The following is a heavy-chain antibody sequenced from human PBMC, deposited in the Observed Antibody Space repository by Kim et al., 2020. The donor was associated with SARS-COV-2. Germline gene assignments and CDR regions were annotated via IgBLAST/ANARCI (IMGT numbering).Heavy chain of an antibody. CDR3: GYSYGYAFDI. D-gene: IGHD5-18*01. Sequence: GWSLRLSCAASEFTFSNYWMSWVRQTPGKGLEWVANINEEGSVKQYVDSVKGRFAISRANAKNSVYLQMSNLRVDDTAVYFCGYSYGYAFDICGQGTMVT. CDR1: EFTFSNYW. V-gene: IGHV3-7*01. J-gene: IGHJ3*02. CDR2: INEEGSVK.